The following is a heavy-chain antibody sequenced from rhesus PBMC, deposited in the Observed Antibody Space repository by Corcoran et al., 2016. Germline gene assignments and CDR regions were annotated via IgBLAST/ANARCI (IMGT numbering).Heavy chain of an antibody. J-gene: IGHJ4*01. Sequence: QLQLQESGPGLVKPSETLSLTCAVSGYSISSGYGWSCIRQPPGKGLAWIGYISYSRSNSANPSLKSRVTISRDTSKNQFSLKLSSVTAADTAVYYCARDWERQPFDYWGQGVLVTVSS. V-gene: IGHV4-122*02. CDR2: ISYSRSN. D-gene: IGHD6-25*01. CDR1: GYSISSGYG. CDR3: ARDWERQPFDY.